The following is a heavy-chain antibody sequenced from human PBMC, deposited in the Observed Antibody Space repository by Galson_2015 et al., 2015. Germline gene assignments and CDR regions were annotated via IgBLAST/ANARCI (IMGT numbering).Heavy chain of an antibody. V-gene: IGHV3-30*18. CDR3: AKAGHTYYDFWSGYWGMDV. Sequence: SLRLSCAASGFTFSSYGMHWVRQAPGKGLEWVAVISYDGSNKYYADSVKGRFTISRDNSKNTLYLQMNSLRAEDTAVYYCAKAGHTYYDFWSGYWGMDVWGQGTTVTVSS. J-gene: IGHJ6*02. D-gene: IGHD3-3*01. CDR1: GFTFSSYG. CDR2: ISYDGSNK.